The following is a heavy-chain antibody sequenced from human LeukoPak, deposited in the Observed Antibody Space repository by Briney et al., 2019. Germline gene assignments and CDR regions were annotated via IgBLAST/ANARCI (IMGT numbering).Heavy chain of an antibody. Sequence: PSQTLFLTCTVSGGSISSGDYYWSWIRQPPGKGLEWIGYIYYSGSTYYNPSLKSRVTISVDTSKNQFSLKLSSVTAADTAVYYCASSYDFWSGYPLLDYWGQGTLVTVSS. D-gene: IGHD3-3*01. J-gene: IGHJ4*02. CDR2: IYYSGST. CDR3: ASSYDFWSGYPLLDY. V-gene: IGHV4-30-4*01. CDR1: GGSISSGDYY.